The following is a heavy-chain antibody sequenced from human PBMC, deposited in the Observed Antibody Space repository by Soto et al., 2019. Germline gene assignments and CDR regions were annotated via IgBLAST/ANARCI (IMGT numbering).Heavy chain of an antibody. D-gene: IGHD1-26*01. Sequence: GGSPRLSCAASGFSFNQAWMNWVRQAPGKGQECVGHIKSKTDGGTTEYAAPVKGRFTISRDDSKNTLYMQMNSLKTEYTAVYYCATGPRPISGRVGGTPPNLHFWGRGTPVTVSS. CDR1: GFSFNQAW. CDR2: IKSKTDGGTT. J-gene: IGHJ4*02. V-gene: IGHV3-15*07. CDR3: ATGPRPISGRVGGTPPNLHF.